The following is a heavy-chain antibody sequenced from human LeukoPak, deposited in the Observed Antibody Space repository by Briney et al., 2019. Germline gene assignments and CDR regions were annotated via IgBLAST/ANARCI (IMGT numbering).Heavy chain of an antibody. CDR1: GFTFSGFG. D-gene: IGHD3-3*01. CDR3: AKVGSTIFGVVLYYFDY. Sequence: GGSLRLSYAASGFTFSGFGMHWVRQAPGKGLEWVANIKQDGNEKYYVDSVKGRFTISRDNAKNSLSLQMNSLRAEDTAVYYCAKVGSTIFGVVLYYFDYWGQGTLVTVSS. J-gene: IGHJ4*02. CDR2: IKQDGNEK. V-gene: IGHV3-7*01.